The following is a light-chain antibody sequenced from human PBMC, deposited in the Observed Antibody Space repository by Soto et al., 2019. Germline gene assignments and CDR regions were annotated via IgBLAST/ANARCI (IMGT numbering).Light chain of an antibody. V-gene: IGKV3-11*01. CDR3: QQGGNWPPSIT. CDR1: QSVSSY. CDR2: DAS. Sequence: IVLSQSPATLSLSPGKRATLCCRGIQSVSSYLAWYQQTAGQAPRLLIYDASNRATGIPARFSGSGSGTDFTLTISSLEPEDFAVYYCQQGGNWPPSITFGLGTPLVIK. J-gene: IGKJ5*01.